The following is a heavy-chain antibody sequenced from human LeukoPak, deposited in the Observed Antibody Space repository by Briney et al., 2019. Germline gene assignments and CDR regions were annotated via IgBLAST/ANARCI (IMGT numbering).Heavy chain of an antibody. D-gene: IGHD3-22*01. CDR1: GGSISGSSYY. J-gene: IGHJ4*02. V-gene: IGHV4-39*07. Sequence: SETLSLTCTVSGGSISGSSYYWGWIRQPPGKGLEWIGSVYYSGSTYYNPSLKSRVTISVDKSKNQFSLKLSSVTAADTAVYYCADSSGYHYWGQGTLVTVSS. CDR2: VYYSGST. CDR3: ADSSGYHY.